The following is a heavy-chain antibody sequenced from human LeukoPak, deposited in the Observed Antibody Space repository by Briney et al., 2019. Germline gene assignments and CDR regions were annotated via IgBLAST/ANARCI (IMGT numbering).Heavy chain of an antibody. D-gene: IGHD6-19*01. J-gene: IGHJ4*02. Sequence: GGSLKISCKGSGFSFTSYWIGWVRQMPGKGLEWMGIIYPGDSDTRYSPSFQGQVTISADKSISTAYLQWSSLKASDTAMYYCARHQSVAVAGKPIYIDYWGQGTLVTVSS. V-gene: IGHV5-51*01. CDR2: IYPGDSDT. CDR3: ARHQSVAVAGKPIYIDY. CDR1: GFSFTSYW.